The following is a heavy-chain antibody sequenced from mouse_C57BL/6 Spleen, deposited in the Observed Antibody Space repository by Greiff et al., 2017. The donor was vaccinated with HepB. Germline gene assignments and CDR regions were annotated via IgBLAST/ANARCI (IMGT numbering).Heavy chain of an antibody. Sequence: QVQLQQPGAELVKPGASVKMSCKASGYTFTSYWITWVKQRPGQGLEWIGDIYPGSGSTNYNEKFKSKATLTVDTSSSTAYMQLSSLTSEDSAVYYCAKTTVSYWYFDVWGTGTTVTVSS. V-gene: IGHV1-55*01. CDR3: AKTTVSYWYFDV. CDR1: GYTFTSYW. CDR2: IYPGSGST. D-gene: IGHD1-1*01. J-gene: IGHJ1*03.